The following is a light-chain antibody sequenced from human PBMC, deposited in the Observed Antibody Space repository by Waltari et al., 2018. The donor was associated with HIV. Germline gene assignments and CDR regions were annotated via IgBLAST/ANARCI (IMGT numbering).Light chain of an antibody. Sequence: AIRRTQPPTPFSASKGNRFTFTCRASQGISSYLAWYQQKPGKAPKLLIYGASTLQSGVPSRFSGSGSGTDFTLTINCLQSEDFATYYCQQYYTYPPTFGQGTKVEIK. CDR1: QGISSY. J-gene: IGKJ1*01. CDR2: GAS. CDR3: QQYYTYPPT. V-gene: IGKV1-8*01.